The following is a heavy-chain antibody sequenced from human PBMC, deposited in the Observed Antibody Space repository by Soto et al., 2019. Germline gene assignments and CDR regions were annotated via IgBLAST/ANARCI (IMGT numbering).Heavy chain of an antibody. CDR2: IYYSGST. D-gene: IGHD6-13*01. V-gene: IGHV4-59*12. J-gene: IGHJ5*02. CDR3: ARGVSSSWFMIVGWFDP. Sequence: PSETLSLTCTVSGGSISSYYWSWIRQPPGKGLEWIGYIYYSGSTNYNPSLKSRVTISVDTSKNQFSLKLTSVTAADTAVYYCARGVSSSWFMIVGWFDPWGQGTLVTVSS. CDR1: GGSISSYY.